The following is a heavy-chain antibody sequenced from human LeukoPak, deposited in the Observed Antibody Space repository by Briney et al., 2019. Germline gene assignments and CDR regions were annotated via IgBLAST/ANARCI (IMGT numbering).Heavy chain of an antibody. V-gene: IGHV4-38-2*02. Sequence: SETLSLTCTVSGYSISSGYYWGWIRQPPGKGLEWIGSIYHSGSTYYNPSLKSRVTISVDTSKNQFSLKLSSVTAADTAVYYCARGQSSLDYYYMDVWGKGTTVTVSS. D-gene: IGHD3-16*02. J-gene: IGHJ6*03. CDR1: GYSISSGYY. CDR2: IYHSGST. CDR3: ARGQSSLDYYYMDV.